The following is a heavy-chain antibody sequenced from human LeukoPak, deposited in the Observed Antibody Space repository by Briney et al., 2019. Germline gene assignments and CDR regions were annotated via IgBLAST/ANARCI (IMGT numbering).Heavy chain of an antibody. D-gene: IGHD6-13*01. CDR3: ATYSSSWYGSKYFQH. V-gene: IGHV1-69*06. CDR2: IIPIFGTA. Sequence: SVKVSCKASGGTFSSYAISWVRQAPGQGLEWMGGIIPIFGTANYTQKFQGRVTITADKSTSTAYMELSSLRSEDTAVYYCATYSSSWYGSKYFQHWGQGTLVTVSS. J-gene: IGHJ1*01. CDR1: GGTFSSYA.